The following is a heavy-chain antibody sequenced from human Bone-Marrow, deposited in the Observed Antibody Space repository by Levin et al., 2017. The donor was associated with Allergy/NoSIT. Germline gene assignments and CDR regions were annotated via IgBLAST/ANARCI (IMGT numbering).Heavy chain of an antibody. D-gene: IGHD6-19*01. Sequence: LSLTCAASGFYFSDYYMNWVRQAPGKGLEWISHISSSGRTIDYADSVRGRFIISMDNAKNSLYLQINNLSAEDTATYFCARGEGLVIMDVWGQGTTVTVSS. CDR1: GFYFSDYY. V-gene: IGHV3-11*01. CDR3: ARGEGLVIMDV. CDR2: ISSSGRTI. J-gene: IGHJ6*02.